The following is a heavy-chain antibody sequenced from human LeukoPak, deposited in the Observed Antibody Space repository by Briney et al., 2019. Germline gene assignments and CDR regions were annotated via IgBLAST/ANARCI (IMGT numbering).Heavy chain of an antibody. CDR3: AREGIQLWFGGVGDWFDP. CDR2: ISYDGSNK. Sequence: GGSLRLSCAASGFTFSSYWMHWVRQAPGKGLEWVAIISYDGSNKYYADSVKGRFTISRDNSKNTLYLQMNSLRAEDTAVYYCAREGIQLWFGGVGDWFDPWGQGTLVTVSS. J-gene: IGHJ5*02. V-gene: IGHV3-30-3*01. CDR1: GFTFSSYW. D-gene: IGHD5-18*01.